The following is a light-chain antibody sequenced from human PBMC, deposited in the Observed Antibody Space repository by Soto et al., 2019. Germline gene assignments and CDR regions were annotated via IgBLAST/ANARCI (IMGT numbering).Light chain of an antibody. J-gene: IGLJ2*01. CDR3: SSYTSSSTLVV. Sequence: QSALTQPASVSGSPGQSITISCTGTSSDVGGYNYVSWYQQHPGKAPKLMIYDVRSRPSGVSNRFSGSKSGNTASLTISGLQAEDEAEYYCSSYTSSSTLVVFGGGTKVTV. V-gene: IGLV2-14*01. CDR1: SSDVGGYNY. CDR2: DVR.